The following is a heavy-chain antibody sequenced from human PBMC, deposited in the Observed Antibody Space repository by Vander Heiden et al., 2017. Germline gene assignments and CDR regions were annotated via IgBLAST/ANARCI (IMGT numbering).Heavy chain of an antibody. D-gene: IGHD3-3*01. J-gene: IGHJ4*02. V-gene: IGHV1-18*01. Sequence: QVQLVQSGAEVKKPGASVNVSCKASGYTFTSFGISWVRQAPGQGLEWMGWISAYNGDTSFAQNLQGRVTMTTDTSTSTTYMELRSLRSDDTAVYYCVRHLGTKSGIFWDYWGQGALVTVSS. CDR1: GYTFTSFG. CDR2: ISAYNGDT. CDR3: VRHLGTKSGIFWDY.